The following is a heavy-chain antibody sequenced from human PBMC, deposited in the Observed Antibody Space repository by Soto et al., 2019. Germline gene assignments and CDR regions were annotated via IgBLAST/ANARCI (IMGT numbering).Heavy chain of an antibody. CDR2: ISYDGSNK. D-gene: IGHD3-10*01. CDR3: AKDVLLWFGELFYIDGMDV. J-gene: IGHJ6*02. CDR1: GFTFSSYG. V-gene: IGHV3-30*18. Sequence: GGSLRLSCAASGFTFSSYGMHWVRQAPGKGLDWVAVISYDGSNKYYADSVKGRFTISRDNSKNTLYLQMNSLRAEDTAVYYCAKDVLLWFGELFYIDGMDVWGQGTTVTVSS.